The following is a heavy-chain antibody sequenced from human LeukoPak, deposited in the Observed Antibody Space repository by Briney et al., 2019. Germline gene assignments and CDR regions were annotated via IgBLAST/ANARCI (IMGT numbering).Heavy chain of an antibody. D-gene: IGHD6-13*01. Sequence: GGSLRLSCAASGFTFSSYGMHWVRQAPGKGLEWVAFIRYDGSNKYYADSVKGRFTISRDNSKNTLYLQMNSLRAEDTAVYYCARGRGRAAAGLRGDYWGQGTLVTVSS. CDR3: ARGRGRAAAGLRGDY. CDR1: GFTFSSYG. V-gene: IGHV3-30*02. J-gene: IGHJ4*02. CDR2: IRYDGSNK.